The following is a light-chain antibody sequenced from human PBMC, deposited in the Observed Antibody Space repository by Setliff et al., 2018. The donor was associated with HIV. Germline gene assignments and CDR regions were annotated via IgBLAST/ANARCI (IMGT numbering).Light chain of an antibody. CDR3: SSYTSSSTYV. J-gene: IGLJ1*01. V-gene: IGLV2-14*01. CDR1: SSDVGGYNS. CDR2: EVS. Sequence: LAQPASVSGSPGQSITISCTGTSSDVGGYNSVSWYQQHPGKAPKLMIYEVSNRPSGVSNRFSGSKSGNTASLTISGLQAEDEADYFCSSYTSSSTYVFGTGTKVTVL.